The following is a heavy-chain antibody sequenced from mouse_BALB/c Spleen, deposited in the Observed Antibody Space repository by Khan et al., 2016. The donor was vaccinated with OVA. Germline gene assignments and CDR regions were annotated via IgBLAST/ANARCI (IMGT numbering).Heavy chain of an antibody. J-gene: IGHJ3*01. D-gene: IGHD1-1*01. CDR3: TRAGYGACAY. CDR2: LYPGNTDT. Sequence: VQLQQSGTVLARPGASVKMSCKASGYIFTNYWMHWVKPRPGQGLEWLGGLYPGNTDTDYHKNFKDNAKLTAVTSASTAYMQLISLTYEDSAVYYCTRAGYGACAYGGQGTLVTVSA. V-gene: IGHV1-5*01. CDR1: GYIFTNYW.